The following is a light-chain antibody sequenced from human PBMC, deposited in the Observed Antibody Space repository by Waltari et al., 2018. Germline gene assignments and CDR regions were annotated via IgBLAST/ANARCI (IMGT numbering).Light chain of an antibody. CDR3: QQNNNYPWT. J-gene: IGKJ1*01. CDR2: KSS. CDR1: ESVNSW. Sequence: DIQMTQSPSTLSASVGDRVTLTCRASESVNSWLVWYQQKPGKAPKRLIYKSSYLKSGVPSRFSGSGSGTEFTLTISSLQPDDFATYYCQQNNNYPWTFGQGTKVDI. V-gene: IGKV1-5*03.